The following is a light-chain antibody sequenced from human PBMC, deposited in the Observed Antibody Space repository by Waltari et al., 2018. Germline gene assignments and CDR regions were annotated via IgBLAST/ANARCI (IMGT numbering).Light chain of an antibody. Sequence: QSVLTQPPSVSGAPGQRVPTSCTGSRPNIGAGYDVHWYQQLPGTAPKHLIYGNSNRPSGVPDRFSGSKSGTSASLAITGLQAEDEADYYCQSYDSSLSGFVVFGGGTKLTVL. CDR2: GNS. J-gene: IGLJ2*01. CDR1: RPNIGAGYD. CDR3: QSYDSSLSGFVV. V-gene: IGLV1-40*01.